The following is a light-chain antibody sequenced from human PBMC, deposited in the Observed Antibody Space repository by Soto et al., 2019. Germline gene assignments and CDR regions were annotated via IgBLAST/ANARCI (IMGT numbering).Light chain of an antibody. CDR3: QQRSNWTPTWT. V-gene: IGKV3-11*01. Sequence: EIVLTQSPGTLSLSPGERATLSCRASQRIGSYLAWYQQKPGQTPRLLISDASNRATGITARFSGSGSGTDLDLTISSLEPEDFAVYDCQQRSNWTPTWTFGQGTKVEIK. J-gene: IGKJ1*01. CDR2: DAS. CDR1: QRIGSY.